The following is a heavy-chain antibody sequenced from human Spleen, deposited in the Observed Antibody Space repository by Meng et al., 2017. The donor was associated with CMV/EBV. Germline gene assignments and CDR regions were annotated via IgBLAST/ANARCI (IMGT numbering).Heavy chain of an antibody. CDR2: IYNSGKT. J-gene: IGHJ4*02. V-gene: IGHV4-61*08. CDR1: GGSINRGGYY. D-gene: IGHD5-24*01. CDR3: ARDRGRDGYNPFDY. Sequence: SGGSINRGGYYWTWIRQQPGKGLDWIGYIYNSGKTNYHPSLRSRVTISLDASKNQFSLKLSSVTAADTAVYYCARDRGRDGYNPFDYWGQGILVTVSS.